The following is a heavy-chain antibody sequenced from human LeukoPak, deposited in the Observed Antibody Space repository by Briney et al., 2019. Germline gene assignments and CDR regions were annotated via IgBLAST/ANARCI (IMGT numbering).Heavy chain of an antibody. Sequence: PSETLSLTCAVYGGSFSGYYWGWIRQPPGKGLEWIGEINHSGSTNYNPSLKSRVTISVDTSKNQFSLKLSSVTAADTAVYYCAREYCSSTSCYAGGDYWGQGTLVTVSS. CDR3: AREYCSSTSCYAGGDY. J-gene: IGHJ4*02. D-gene: IGHD2-2*01. V-gene: IGHV4-34*01. CDR1: GGSFSGYY. CDR2: INHSGST.